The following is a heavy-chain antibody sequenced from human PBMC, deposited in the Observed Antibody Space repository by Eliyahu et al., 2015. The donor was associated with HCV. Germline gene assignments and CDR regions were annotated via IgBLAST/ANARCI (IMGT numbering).Heavy chain of an antibody. Sequence: EVQLLESGGGLVQPGGSLRLSCAASGFTFSSYVMNWVRQAPGKGLEWVSGISSXGDSTYFADXVKGRFTISRDNSKNTLYLQMNSLRPEDTAVYYCAKPDPGPVTALFDYWGQGTLVTVFS. CDR1: GFTFSSYV. CDR3: AKPDPGPVTALFDY. J-gene: IGHJ4*02. CDR2: ISSXGDST. D-gene: IGHD4-17*01. V-gene: IGHV3-23*01.